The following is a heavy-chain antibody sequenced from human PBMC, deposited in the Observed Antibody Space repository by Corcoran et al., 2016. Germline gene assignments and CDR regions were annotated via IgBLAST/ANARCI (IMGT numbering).Heavy chain of an antibody. CDR2: ISYDGSNK. J-gene: IGHJ5*02. D-gene: IGHD3-22*01. CDR3: GKGGGYDSSGYPCDP. Sequence: QVQLVESGGGVVQPGRSLRLSCAASGFTFSSYGMHWVRQAPGKGLEWVAVISYDGSNKYYADSVKGRFTISRDNSKTTLYLQMNSLKAEDAAGYYSGKGGGYDSSGYPCDPWGQGTLVTVSS. CDR1: GFTFSSYG. V-gene: IGHV3-30*18.